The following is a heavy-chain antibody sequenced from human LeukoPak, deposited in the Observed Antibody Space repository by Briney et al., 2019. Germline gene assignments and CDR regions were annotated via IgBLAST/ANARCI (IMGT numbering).Heavy chain of an antibody. V-gene: IGHV3-23*01. CDR1: GFTFSSYA. D-gene: IGHD3-3*01. J-gene: IGHJ3*02. CDR2: ISGSGGST. CDR3: AKDMLKWLLWGAFDI. Sequence: GGSLRLSCVVSGFTFSSYAMSWVRQAPGKGLEWVSAISGSGGSTYYADSVKGRFTISRDNSKNTLYLQMNSLRAEDTAVYYCAKDMLKWLLWGAFDIWGQGTMVTVSS.